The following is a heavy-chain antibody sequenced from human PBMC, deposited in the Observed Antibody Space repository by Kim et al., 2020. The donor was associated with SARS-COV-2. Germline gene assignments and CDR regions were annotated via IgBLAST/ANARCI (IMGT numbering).Heavy chain of an antibody. V-gene: IGHV3-20*04. CDR3: ARGYLSGPFDW. D-gene: IGHD6-19*01. J-gene: IGHJ4*02. CDR1: GFTFDDYG. CDR2: IIRNGRST. Sequence: GGSLRLSCAASGFTFDDYGMSWVRQVPGKGLGWVSGIIRNGRSTGYGDSVKGRFTISRDNAKNSLHLQMNSLGAEDTALYYCARGYLSGPFDWWGQGTLVTVSS.